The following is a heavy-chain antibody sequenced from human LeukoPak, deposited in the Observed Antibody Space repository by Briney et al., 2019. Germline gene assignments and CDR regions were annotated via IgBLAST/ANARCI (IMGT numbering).Heavy chain of an antibody. J-gene: IGHJ5*02. CDR2: INWNGGST. CDR3: AKRKNWFDP. CDR1: GFPFDDYG. V-gene: IGHV3-20*04. Sequence: PGGSLRLSCAASGFPFDDYGMSWVRPAPGKGLEWVSGINWNGGSTGYADSVKGRFTISRDNSKNTLYLQMNSLRAEDTAVYYCAKRKNWFDPWGQGTLVTVSS.